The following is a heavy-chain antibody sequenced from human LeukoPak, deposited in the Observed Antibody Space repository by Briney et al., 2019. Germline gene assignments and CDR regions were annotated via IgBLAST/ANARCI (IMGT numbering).Heavy chain of an antibody. J-gene: IGHJ4*02. D-gene: IGHD3-10*01. Sequence: GSLRLSCAASGFTFSNVWMSWVRQAPGKGLEWVANIKQDGSEKNYVDSVKGRFTISRDNAKNSLYLQMNSLRVEDTAVYYCGRYGQVPIDWGQGTLVTVSS. CDR2: IKQDGSEK. V-gene: IGHV3-7*03. CDR1: GFTFSNVW. CDR3: GRYGQVPID.